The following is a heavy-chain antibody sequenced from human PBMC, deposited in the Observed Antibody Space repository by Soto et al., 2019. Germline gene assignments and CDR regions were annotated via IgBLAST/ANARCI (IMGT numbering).Heavy chain of an antibody. CDR2: IDPSDSYT. D-gene: IGHD6-6*01. Sequence: GESLKISCKGSGYSFTSYWISWVRQMPGKGLEWMGRIDPSDSYTNYSPSFQGHVTISADKSISTAYLQWSSLKASDTAMYYCASQPASSSTYPRYYYYGMDVWGQGTTVTV. CDR3: ASQPASSSTYPRYYYYGMDV. J-gene: IGHJ6*02. V-gene: IGHV5-10-1*01. CDR1: GYSFTSYW.